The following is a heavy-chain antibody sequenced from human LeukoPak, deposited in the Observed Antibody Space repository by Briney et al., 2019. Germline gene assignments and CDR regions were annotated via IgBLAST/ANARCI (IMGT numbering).Heavy chain of an antibody. J-gene: IGHJ4*02. V-gene: IGHV3-30*02. CDR2: IRDDGTNI. Sequence: PGGSLRLSCVASGFTFNYYGMQWVRQAPGKGLEWVAFIRDDGTNIHYADSVKGRFTISRDNAKNSLYLQMNSLRAEDTAVYYCARSTYSGYFFDYWGQGTLVTVSS. CDR3: ARSTYSGYFFDY. D-gene: IGHD5-12*01. CDR1: GFTFNYYG.